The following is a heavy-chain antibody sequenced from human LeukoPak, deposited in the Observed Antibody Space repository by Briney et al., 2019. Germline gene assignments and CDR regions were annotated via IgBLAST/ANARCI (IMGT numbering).Heavy chain of an antibody. CDR3: ARDGTFGVVRYYYYYMDV. Sequence: ASVKVSCKASGGTFNRYAISWVRQAPGQGLEWMGIINPSGGSTSYAQKFQGRVTMTRDMSTSTVYMELSSLRSEDTAVYYCARDGTFGVVRYYYYYMDVWGKGTTVTVSS. D-gene: IGHD3-3*01. J-gene: IGHJ6*03. CDR1: GGTFNRYA. V-gene: IGHV1-46*02. CDR2: INPSGGST.